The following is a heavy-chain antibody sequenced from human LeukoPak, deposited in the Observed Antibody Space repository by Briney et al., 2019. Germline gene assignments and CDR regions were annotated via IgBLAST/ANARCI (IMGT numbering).Heavy chain of an antibody. V-gene: IGHV3-74*01. CDR1: GFSFSGHW. D-gene: IGHD6-6*01. CDR3: ARGPNSNWSGLDF. CDR2: ISPTGSTT. Sequence: PGGSLRLSCTASGFSFSGHWMHWARQLPGKGLVWVSRISPTGSTTSYADSVKGPFTVSRDNAKNTLYLQVNNLRAEDTAVYYCARGPNSNWSGLDFWGQGTLLTVSS. J-gene: IGHJ4*02.